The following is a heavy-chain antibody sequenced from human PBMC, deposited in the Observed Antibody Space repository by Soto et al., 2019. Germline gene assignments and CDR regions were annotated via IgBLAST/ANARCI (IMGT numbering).Heavy chain of an antibody. V-gene: IGHV3-48*03. J-gene: IGHJ4*02. CDR2: ISEGGGTI. CDR3: ARNSGDYEVY. Sequence: PVGSLRLSCVGSGSTFSRYELNWVRQAPGKGLEWVSYISEGGGTIHYADSVKGRFTISRDNAKKSLYLQMNSLRVEDTAIYYCARNSGDYEVYWGQGTLVTVSS. D-gene: IGHD4-17*01. CDR1: GSTFSRYE.